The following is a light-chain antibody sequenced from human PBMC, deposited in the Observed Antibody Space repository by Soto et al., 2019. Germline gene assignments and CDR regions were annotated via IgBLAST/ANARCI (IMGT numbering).Light chain of an antibody. J-gene: IGKJ1*01. CDR2: KAT. CDR3: QQSYSTPQT. V-gene: IGKV1-5*03. Sequence: DIQMTQSPSMLSASVGDRVTFTCRASQRIDTWLTWYQQKPGKASKLLIYKATILQSGDHSTFSGSGSETEFAHDISSHEPDDFATYYCQQSYSTPQTFXQVTKVDI. CDR1: QRIDTW.